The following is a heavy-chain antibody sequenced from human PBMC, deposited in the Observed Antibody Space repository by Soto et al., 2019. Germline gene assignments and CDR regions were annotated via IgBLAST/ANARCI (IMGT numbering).Heavy chain of an antibody. Sequence: ASVKVSCKASGYTFTSYYMHWVRQAPGQGLEWMGIINPSGGSTSYAQKFQGRVTMTRDTSTSTVYMELSSLRSEDTAVYYCARAAVGYCISTSCYSVDYWGQGTLVTVSS. CDR3: ARAAVGYCISTSCYSVDY. V-gene: IGHV1-46*01. CDR2: INPSGGST. D-gene: IGHD2-2*01. CDR1: GYTFTSYY. J-gene: IGHJ4*02.